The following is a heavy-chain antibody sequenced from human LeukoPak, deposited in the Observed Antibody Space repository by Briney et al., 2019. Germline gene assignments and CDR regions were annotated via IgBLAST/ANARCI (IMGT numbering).Heavy chain of an antibody. CDR3: AKKSSLPGYWNWFDP. CDR2: ITYSGDSA. D-gene: IGHD3-9*01. J-gene: IGHJ5*02. V-gene: IGHV3-23*01. CDR1: GFTFSSYA. Sequence: GASLRLSCAASGFTFSSYAMSWVRQAPGKGLEWVSYITYSGDSAYYADSVKGRFTISRDNSKNTLYLQMSSLRAEDTAVYYCAKKSSLPGYWNWFDPWGQGTLVTVSS.